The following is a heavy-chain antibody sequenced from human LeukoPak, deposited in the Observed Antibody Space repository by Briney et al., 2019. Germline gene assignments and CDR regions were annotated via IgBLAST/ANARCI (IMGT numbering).Heavy chain of an antibody. CDR1: GYSISTGYY. J-gene: IGHJ4*02. CDR3: ARVLDYYGSGTRDFDY. CDR2: MYHSGST. D-gene: IGHD3-10*01. V-gene: IGHV4-38-2*02. Sequence: SETLSLTCTVSGYSISTGYYWGWIRQPPGKGLEWIGSMYHSGSTYYNPSLKSRVAMSADTSKSQFSLKLNSVTAADTAVYYCARVLDYYGSGTRDFDYWGQGILVTVSS.